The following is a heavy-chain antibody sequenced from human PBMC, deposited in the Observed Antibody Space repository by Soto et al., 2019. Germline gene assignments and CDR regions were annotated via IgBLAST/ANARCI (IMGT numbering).Heavy chain of an antibody. CDR1: GGTFSSYA. J-gene: IGHJ6*02. V-gene: IGHV1-69*06. Sequence: QVQLVQSGAEVKKAGSSVKVSCKASGGTFSSYAISWVRQAPGHGLEWMGGVIPIFGTANYAQKFQGRVTITADKSTSTAYMELSSLRSEDTAVYFCARDLVADDLAYYYGMDVWGQGTTVTVSS. CDR2: VIPIFGTA. D-gene: IGHD3-3*01. CDR3: ARDLVADDLAYYYGMDV.